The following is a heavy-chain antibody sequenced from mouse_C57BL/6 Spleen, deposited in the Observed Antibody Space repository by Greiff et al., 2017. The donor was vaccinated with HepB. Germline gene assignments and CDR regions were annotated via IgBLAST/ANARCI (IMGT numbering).Heavy chain of an antibody. CDR2: INYDGSST. J-gene: IGHJ1*03. CDR3: ARDGNYYGSISYWYFDV. CDR1: GFTFSDYY. V-gene: IGHV5-16*01. Sequence: EVMLVESEGGLVQPGSSMKLSCTASGFTFSDYYMAWVRQVPEKGLEWVANINYDGSSTYYLDSLKSRFIISRDNAKNILYLQMSSLKSEDTATYYCARDGNYYGSISYWYFDVWGTGTTVTVSS. D-gene: IGHD1-1*01.